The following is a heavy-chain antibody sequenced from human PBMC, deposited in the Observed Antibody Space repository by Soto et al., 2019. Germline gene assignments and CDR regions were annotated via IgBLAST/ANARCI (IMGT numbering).Heavy chain of an antibody. CDR1: GYSFTSYW. CDR3: ARQLITYYCDSSGYPTGNFDY. Sequence: GESLKISCKGSGYSFTSYWIGWVRQMPGKGLEWMGIIYPGDSYTRYSPSFQGQVTISADKSISTAYLQWSSLKASDTAMYYCARQLITYYCDSSGYPTGNFDYWGQGTLVTVSS. J-gene: IGHJ4*02. V-gene: IGHV5-51*01. D-gene: IGHD3-22*01. CDR2: IYPGDSYT.